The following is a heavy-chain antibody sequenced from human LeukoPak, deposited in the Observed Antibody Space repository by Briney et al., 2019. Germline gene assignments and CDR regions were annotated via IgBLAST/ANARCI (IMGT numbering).Heavy chain of an antibody. V-gene: IGHV1-18*01. D-gene: IGHD3-10*01. J-gene: IGHJ5*02. CDR3: ARSGSWYFDP. Sequence: ASVKVSCKASAYTFTSYAITWVRQAPGQGLGWMGWISAHNGNTNCAQNFQGRVTMTTDTSTSTAYMELRSLRSDDTAVYYCARSGSWYFDPWGQGTLVTVSS. CDR2: ISAHNGNT. CDR1: AYTFTSYA.